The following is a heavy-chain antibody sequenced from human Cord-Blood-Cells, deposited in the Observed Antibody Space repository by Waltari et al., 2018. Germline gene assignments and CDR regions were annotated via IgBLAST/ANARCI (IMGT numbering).Heavy chain of an antibody. CDR2: TYYRSKWYN. CDR1: GDSVPSNSPA. J-gene: IGHJ3*02. V-gene: IGHV6-1*01. CDR3: AREAGGAFDI. Sequence: QVQLQQSGPGMVKPSQTLSPICAISGDSVPSNSPAWNWIRQSPSRSLEWLVRTYYRSKWYNDYAVSVKSRITINPDTSKNQFSLQLNSVTPEDTAVYYCAREAGGAFDIWGQGTMVTVSS.